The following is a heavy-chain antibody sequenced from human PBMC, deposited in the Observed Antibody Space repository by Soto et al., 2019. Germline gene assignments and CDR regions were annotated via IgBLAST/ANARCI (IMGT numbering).Heavy chain of an antibody. CDR2: IKSKTDGGTA. CDR3: TTGIYYDILTGYHDVAY. CDR1: GFNLSHPW. D-gene: IGHD3-9*01. V-gene: IGHV3-15*01. J-gene: IGHJ4*02. Sequence: PWGSLRLSCAASGFNLSHPWMTWVRQASGKGLQWVGRIKSKTDGGTADYAAPVKGRFTISRDDSKNTVYLQMNSLKTEDTAVYYCTTGIYYDILTGYHDVAYWGQGTLVTVLL.